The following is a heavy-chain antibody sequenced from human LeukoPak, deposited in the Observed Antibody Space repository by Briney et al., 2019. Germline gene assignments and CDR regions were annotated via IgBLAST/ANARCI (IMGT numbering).Heavy chain of an antibody. CDR3: ARDSALAGAVMFDY. J-gene: IGHJ4*02. D-gene: IGHD6-19*01. CDR1: GYSISSGYY. Sequence: SETLSLTCTVSGYSISSGYYWGWIRPPPGKGLGWTASIDNSGSTYYNPSLKGRFTISIDTSKNQFSLKLSSVTAADTAVYYCARDSALAGAVMFDYWGQGTLVTVSS. V-gene: IGHV4-38-2*02. CDR2: IDNSGST.